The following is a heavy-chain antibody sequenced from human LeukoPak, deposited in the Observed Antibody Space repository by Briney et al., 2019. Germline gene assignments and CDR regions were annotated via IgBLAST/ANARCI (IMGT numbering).Heavy chain of an antibody. CDR2: TYPNDSDT. CDR3: ARHRGYNYGYSDY. CDR1: GYSFTNYW. V-gene: IGHV5-51*01. J-gene: IGHJ4*02. Sequence: GESLQISCKGSGYSFTNYWIGWVRQVPGKGLEWMGITYPNDSDTRYSPSFQGLVTISADKSISTAYLQWSSLNASDTAMYYCARHRGYNYGYSDYWGQGTLVTVSS. D-gene: IGHD5-18*01.